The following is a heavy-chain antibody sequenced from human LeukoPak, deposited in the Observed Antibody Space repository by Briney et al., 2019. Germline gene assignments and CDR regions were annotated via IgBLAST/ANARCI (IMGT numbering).Heavy chain of an antibody. Sequence: SETLSLTCAVYGGSFSGYYWSWIRQPPGKGLEWIGEINHSGSTNYNPSLKSRVTISVDTSKNQFPLKLYSVTAADTAVYYCATRKLGNDYWGQGTLVTVSS. D-gene: IGHD7-27*01. J-gene: IGHJ4*02. CDR3: ATRKLGNDY. V-gene: IGHV4-34*01. CDR2: INHSGST. CDR1: GGSFSGYY.